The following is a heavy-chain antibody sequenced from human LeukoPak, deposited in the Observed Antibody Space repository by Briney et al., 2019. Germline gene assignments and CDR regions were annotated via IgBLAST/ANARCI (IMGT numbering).Heavy chain of an antibody. CDR3: ASFYDSSGYFDY. D-gene: IGHD3-22*01. J-gene: IGHJ4*02. Sequence: SETLSLTCTVSGGSISSGDYYWSWIRQPPGKGLEWIGDIYYSGSTYYNPSLKSRVTISVDTSKNQFSLKLSSVTAADTAVYYCASFYDSSGYFDYWGQGTLVTVSS. CDR2: IYYSGST. V-gene: IGHV4-30-4*01. CDR1: GGSISSGDYY.